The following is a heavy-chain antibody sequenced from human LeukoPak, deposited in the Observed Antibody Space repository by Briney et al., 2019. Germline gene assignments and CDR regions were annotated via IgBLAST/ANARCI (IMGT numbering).Heavy chain of an antibody. CDR2: ISYDGSNK. CDR3: ARDDTVTIDY. J-gene: IGHJ4*02. V-gene: IGHV3-30*04. Sequence: AGGSLRLSCAASGFTFSSYAMHWVRQAPGEGLEWVAVISYDGSNKYYADSVKGRFTISRDNSKNTLYLQMDSLRAEDTAVYYCARDDTVTIDYWGQGTLVTVSS. D-gene: IGHD4-11*01. CDR1: GFTFSSYA.